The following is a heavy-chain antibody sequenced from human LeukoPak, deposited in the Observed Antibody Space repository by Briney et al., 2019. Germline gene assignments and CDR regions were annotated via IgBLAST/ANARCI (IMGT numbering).Heavy chain of an antibody. J-gene: IGHJ6*03. V-gene: IGHV4-59*12. D-gene: IGHD2-15*01. Sequence: SETLSLTCTVSGGSISSYYWSWIRQPPGKGLEWIGYIYYSGSTNYNPSLKSRVTISVDTSKNQFSLKLSSVTAADTAVYYCARLRRYCSGGSCYLRERSYYYYYMDVWGKGTTVTISS. CDR3: ARLRRYCSGGSCYLRERSYYYYYMDV. CDR1: GGSISSYY. CDR2: IYYSGST.